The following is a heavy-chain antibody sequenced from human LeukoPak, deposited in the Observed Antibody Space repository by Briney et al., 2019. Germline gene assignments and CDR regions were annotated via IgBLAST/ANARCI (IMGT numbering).Heavy chain of an antibody. CDR2: INTNTGNP. CDR1: GYTFTSYG. Sequence: GASVKVSCKASGYTFTSYGISWVRQAPGQGLEWMGWINTNTGNPTYAQGFTGRFVFSLDTSVSTAYLQITSLKAEDTAVYYCARGLWLNDYYYYYGMDVWGQGTTVTVSS. CDR3: ARGLWLNDYYYYYGMDV. J-gene: IGHJ6*02. D-gene: IGHD5-18*01. V-gene: IGHV7-4-1*02.